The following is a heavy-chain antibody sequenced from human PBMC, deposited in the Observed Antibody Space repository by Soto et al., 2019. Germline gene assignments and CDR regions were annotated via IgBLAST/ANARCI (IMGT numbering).Heavy chain of an antibody. V-gene: IGHV3-33*01. Sequence: QVQLVESGGGVVQPGRSLRLSCAASGFTFSSYGMHWVRQAPGKGLEWVAVIWYDGSNKYYADSVKGRFTIPRDNSKNTLYLQMNSLRAEDTAVYYCAREAWVTATAMVTGAFDIWGQGTMVTVSS. CDR2: IWYDGSNK. CDR1: GFTFSSYG. CDR3: AREAWVTATAMVTGAFDI. D-gene: IGHD5-18*01. J-gene: IGHJ3*02.